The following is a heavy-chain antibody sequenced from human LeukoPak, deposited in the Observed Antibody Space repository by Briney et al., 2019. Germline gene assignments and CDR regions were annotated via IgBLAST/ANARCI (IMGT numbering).Heavy chain of an antibody. CDR3: ARHPSY. CDR2: IYFSGSA. J-gene: IGHJ4*02. V-gene: IGHV4-39*01. CDR1: GGSISSSSYY. Sequence: SETLSLTCTVSGGSISSSSYYWGWIRQPPGKGLEWIGSIYFSGSAYYNPSLKSRVTISVDTSKNQFSLKLSSVTAADTAVYYCARHPSYWGQGTLVTVSS.